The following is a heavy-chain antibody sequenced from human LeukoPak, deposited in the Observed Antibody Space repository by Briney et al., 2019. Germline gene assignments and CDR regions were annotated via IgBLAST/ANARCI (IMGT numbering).Heavy chain of an antibody. CDR2: IRYDGSNK. CDR1: GFTFSSYG. D-gene: IGHD3-22*01. Sequence: GGSLRLSCAASGFTFSSYGMHWVRQAPGKGLEWVAFIRYDGSNKYYADSVKGRFTISRDNSKNTLYLQMNSLRAEDTAVYYCARDYYESSGYYPWNYWGQGTLVTVSS. V-gene: IGHV3-30*02. J-gene: IGHJ4*02. CDR3: ARDYYESSGYYPWNY.